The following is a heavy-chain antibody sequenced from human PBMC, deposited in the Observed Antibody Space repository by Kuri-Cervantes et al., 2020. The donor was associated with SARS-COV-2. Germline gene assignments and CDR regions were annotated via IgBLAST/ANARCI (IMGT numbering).Heavy chain of an antibody. CDR3: AKVSTLFWFGEGTQNAFDV. D-gene: IGHD3-10*01. CDR1: GFSFNNFA. Sequence: GESLKISCAASGFSFNNFAMNWVRQAPGKGLEWVAVISYEGSIKKYAESVRGRFTVSRDHSRDTLFLQMDGLRPEDTAMYYCAKVSTLFWFGEGTQNAFDVWGQGTMVTVSS. V-gene: IGHV3-30*04. J-gene: IGHJ3*01. CDR2: ISYEGSIK.